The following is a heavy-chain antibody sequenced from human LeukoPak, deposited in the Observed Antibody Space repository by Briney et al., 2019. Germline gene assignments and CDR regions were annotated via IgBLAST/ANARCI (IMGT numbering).Heavy chain of an antibody. Sequence: ASVKVSCKASGHTFTSYDINWVRQATGQGLEWMGWMNPNSGNTGYAQKFQGRVTMTRNTSISTAYMELSSLRSEDTAVYYCARGRKTGTLSDYWGQGTLVTVSS. V-gene: IGHV1-8*01. CDR1: GHTFTSYD. CDR3: ARGRKTGTLSDY. D-gene: IGHD1-7*01. J-gene: IGHJ4*02. CDR2: MNPNSGNT.